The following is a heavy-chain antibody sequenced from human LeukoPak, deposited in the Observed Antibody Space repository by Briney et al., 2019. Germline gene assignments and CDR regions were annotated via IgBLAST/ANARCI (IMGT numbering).Heavy chain of an antibody. V-gene: IGHV3-74*01. CDR2: INSDGSST. CDR3: TRDMIRGVVNY. J-gene: IGHJ4*02. CDR1: GFTFSTYW. D-gene: IGHD3-10*01. Sequence: GGSLRLSCAASGFTFSTYWMHWVRQAPGKGLVWVSSINSDGSSTSYADSVRGRFTISRDNAKNTLYLQMNSLRAEDTAVYYCTRDMIRGVVNYWGQGSLVTVSS.